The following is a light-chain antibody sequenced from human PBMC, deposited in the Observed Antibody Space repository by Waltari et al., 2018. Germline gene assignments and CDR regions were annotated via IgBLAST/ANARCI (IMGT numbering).Light chain of an antibody. CDR3: QQHYGSPLT. Sequence: DIVMTQSPDSLAVSLGERATIKVKSSQSLLSTADNKNYLAWFQQKPGQPPKLLIYWAFIRESGVPDRFSGGGSGTDFTLTISNLQAEDVAVYYCQQHYGSPLTFGPGTRVDIK. J-gene: IGKJ3*01. CDR1: QSLLSTADNKNY. CDR2: WAF. V-gene: IGKV4-1*01.